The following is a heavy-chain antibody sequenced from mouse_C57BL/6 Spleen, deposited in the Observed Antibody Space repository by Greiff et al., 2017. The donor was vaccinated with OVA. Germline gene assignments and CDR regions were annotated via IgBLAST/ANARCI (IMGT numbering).Heavy chain of an antibody. D-gene: IGHD1-1*01. CDR2: IWSDGST. J-gene: IGHJ4*01. Sequence: QVQLKQSGPGLVAPSQSLSITCTVSGFSLTSYGVHWVRQPPGKGLEWLVVIWSDGSTTYNSALKSRLSISKDNSKSQVFLKMNSLQTDDTAMYYCARHSTTVVDYYAMDYWGQGTSVTVSS. CDR1: GFSLTSYG. CDR3: ARHSTTVVDYYAMDY. V-gene: IGHV2-6-1*01.